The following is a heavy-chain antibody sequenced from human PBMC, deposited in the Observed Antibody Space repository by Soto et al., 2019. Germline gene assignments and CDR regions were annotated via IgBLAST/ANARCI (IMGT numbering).Heavy chain of an antibody. CDR1: GYTLTELS. CDR3: ATAHIVATTPKANWFDP. Sequence: ASVKVSCKVSGYTLTELSMQWVRQAPGKGLEWMGGFDPEDGETIYAQKFQGRVTMTEDTSTDTAYMELSSLRSEDTAVYYCATAHIVATTPKANWFDPWGQGTLVPSPQ. J-gene: IGHJ5*02. D-gene: IGHD5-12*01. V-gene: IGHV1-24*01. CDR2: FDPEDGET.